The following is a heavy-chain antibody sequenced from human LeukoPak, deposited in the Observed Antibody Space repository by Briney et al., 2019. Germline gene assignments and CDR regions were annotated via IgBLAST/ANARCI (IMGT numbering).Heavy chain of an antibody. V-gene: IGHV3-23*01. D-gene: IGHD6-13*01. CDR2: ITGSGGNT. J-gene: IGHJ6*02. CDR1: GFIFSSYS. Sequence: GGSLRLSCAASGFIFSSYSMNWVRRAPGKGLEWVSVITGSGGNTYYADSVKGRFTISKDNSKNTVYLQMSSLRVDDTAVYYCAKAASSSWPSYYYGMDVWGQGTTVTVSS. CDR3: AKAASSSWPSYYYGMDV.